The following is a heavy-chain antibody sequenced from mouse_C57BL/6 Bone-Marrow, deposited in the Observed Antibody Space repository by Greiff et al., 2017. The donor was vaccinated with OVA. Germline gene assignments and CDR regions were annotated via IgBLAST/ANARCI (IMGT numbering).Heavy chain of an antibody. J-gene: IGHJ1*03. CDR2: ISSGSSTI. CDR1: GFTFSDYG. Sequence: EVKVVESGGGLVRPGGSLKLSCAASGFTFSDYGMNWVRQAPEKGLEWVAYISSGSSTIYYADTVKGRFTISGANAKTTLFLQMTSLRSEDTAMYYIARINHWYFDVWGTGTTVTVSS. CDR3: ARINHWYFDV. V-gene: IGHV5-17*01. D-gene: IGHD6-1*01.